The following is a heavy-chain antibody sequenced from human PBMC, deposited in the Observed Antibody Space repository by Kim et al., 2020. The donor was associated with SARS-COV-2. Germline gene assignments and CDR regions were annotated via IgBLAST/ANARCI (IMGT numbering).Heavy chain of an antibody. CDR3: ARGGSSSFYHRWFDP. Sequence: SETLSLTCAVYGGSFRGYYWSWIRQPPGKGLEWIGEINHSGSTNYNPSLKSRVTISVDTSKNQFSLKLSSVTAADTAVYYCARGGSSSFYHRWFDPWGQGTLVTVSS. D-gene: IGHD6-13*01. CDR1: GGSFRGYY. CDR2: INHSGST. J-gene: IGHJ5*02. V-gene: IGHV4-34*01.